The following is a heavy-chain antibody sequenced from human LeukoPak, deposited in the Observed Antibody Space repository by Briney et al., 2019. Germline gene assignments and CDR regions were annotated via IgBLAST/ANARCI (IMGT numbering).Heavy chain of an antibody. V-gene: IGHV3-21*01. J-gene: IGHJ4*02. CDR3: ARGSGWYGDY. CDR1: GFTFSSYS. Sequence: GGSLRLSCAASGFTFSSYSMNWVRQAPGKGLEWVSSIGSSSSYIYYADSVKGRFTISRDNAKNSLYLQMNSLRAEDTAVYYCARGSGWYGDYWGQGTLVTVSS. D-gene: IGHD6-19*01. CDR2: IGSSSSYI.